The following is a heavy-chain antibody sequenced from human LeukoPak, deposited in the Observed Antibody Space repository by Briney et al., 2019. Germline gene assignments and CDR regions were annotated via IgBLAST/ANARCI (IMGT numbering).Heavy chain of an antibody. CDR2: IWYDGSNK. CDR1: GFTFSSYG. CDR3: ARDVDSSGYFDY. V-gene: IGHV3-33*01. J-gene: IGHJ4*02. Sequence: GGPLRLSCAASGFTFSSYGMHWVRQAPGKGLEWVAVIWYDGSNKYYADSVKGRFTISRDNSKNTLYLQMNSLRAEDTAVYYCARDVDSSGYFDYWGQGTLVTVSS. D-gene: IGHD3-22*01.